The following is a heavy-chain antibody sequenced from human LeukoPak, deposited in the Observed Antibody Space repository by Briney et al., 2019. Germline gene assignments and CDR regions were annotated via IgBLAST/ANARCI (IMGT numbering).Heavy chain of an antibody. J-gene: IGHJ4*02. CDR2: IYYSGST. CDR1: GGSISSGSYY. Sequence: SQTLSLTCTVSGGSISSGSYYWGWIRQPPGKGLEWIGSIYYSGSTYYNPSLKSRVTISVDTSKNQFSLKLTSVTAADTAVYYCTRDSANYYGPGVGWGQGTLVTVSS. CDR3: TRDSANYYGPGVG. V-gene: IGHV4-39*02. D-gene: IGHD3-10*01.